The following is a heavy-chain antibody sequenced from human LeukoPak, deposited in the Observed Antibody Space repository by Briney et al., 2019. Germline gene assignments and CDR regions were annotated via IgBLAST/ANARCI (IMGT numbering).Heavy chain of an antibody. V-gene: IGHV1-18*04. CDR1: GYTFTSYG. D-gene: IGHD5-18*01. J-gene: IGHJ4*02. CDR3: ARADLYSYGYGY. Sequence: ASVKVSCKASGYTFTSYGISRVRQAPGQGLEWMGWISAYNGNTNYAQKLQGRVTMTTDTSTSTAYMELSSLRSEDTAVYYCARADLYSYGYGYWGQGTLVTVSS. CDR2: ISAYNGNT.